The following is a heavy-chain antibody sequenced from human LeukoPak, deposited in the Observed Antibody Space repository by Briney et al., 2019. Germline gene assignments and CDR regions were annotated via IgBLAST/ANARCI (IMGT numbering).Heavy chain of an antibody. D-gene: IGHD1-26*01. Sequence: GRSLRLSCAASGFTFSSYGMHWVRQAPGKGLEWVAVISYDGCNKYYADSVKGRFTISRDNSKNTLYLQMNSLRAEDTAVYYCAKGGAVGATSFDYWGQGTLVTVSS. CDR2: ISYDGCNK. V-gene: IGHV3-30*18. CDR3: AKGGAVGATSFDY. J-gene: IGHJ4*02. CDR1: GFTFSSYG.